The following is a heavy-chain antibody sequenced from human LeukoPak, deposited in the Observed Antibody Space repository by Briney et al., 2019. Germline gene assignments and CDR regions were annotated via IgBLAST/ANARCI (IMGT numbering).Heavy chain of an antibody. Sequence: SETLSLTCTVSGYSISSGYYWGWIRQPPGKGLEWIGSIYHSGSTYYNPSLKSRVTISVDTSKNQFSLKLSSVTAADTAVYYCARHGGHTAMPYYFDYWGQGTLVTVSS. CDR2: IYHSGST. D-gene: IGHD5-18*01. CDR3: ARHGGHTAMPYYFDY. CDR1: GYSISSGYY. V-gene: IGHV4-38-2*02. J-gene: IGHJ4*02.